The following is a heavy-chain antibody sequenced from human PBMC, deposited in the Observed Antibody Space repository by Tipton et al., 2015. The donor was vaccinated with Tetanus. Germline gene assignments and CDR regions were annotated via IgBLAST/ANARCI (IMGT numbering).Heavy chain of an antibody. V-gene: IGHV4-39*01. CDR3: ARHQSGYFTPFDY. D-gene: IGHD3-3*01. CDR1: GGSVRGGTFY. Sequence: LRLSCTVSGGSVRGGTFYWGWIRQPPGKGLEWIGSIYESGDTYYIPSLNSRVTISVDTSKNQFSLNLNSIAAADTGVYYCARHQSGYFTPFDYWGQGNLVTVSS. CDR2: IYESGDT. J-gene: IGHJ4*02.